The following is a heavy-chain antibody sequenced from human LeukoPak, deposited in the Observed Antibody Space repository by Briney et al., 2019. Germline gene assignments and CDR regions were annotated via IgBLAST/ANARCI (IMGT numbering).Heavy chain of an antibody. CDR2: INPSGGST. CDR3: AGEEKQQLTLDY. Sequence: ASVKVSCKASGYTFTGYYMHWVRQAPGQGLEWMGIINPSGGSTSYAQKFQGRVTMTRDTSTSTVYMELSSLRSEDTAVYYCAGEEKQQLTLDYWGQGTLVTVSS. D-gene: IGHD6-13*01. V-gene: IGHV1-46*01. J-gene: IGHJ4*02. CDR1: GYTFTGYY.